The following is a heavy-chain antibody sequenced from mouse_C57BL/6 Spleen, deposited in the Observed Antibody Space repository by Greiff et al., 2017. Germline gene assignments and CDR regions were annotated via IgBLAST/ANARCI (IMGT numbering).Heavy chain of an antibody. CDR2: IDPETGGT. V-gene: IGHV1-15*01. CDR1: GYTFTDYE. Sequence: QVQLQQSGAELVRPGASVTLSCKASGYTFTDYEMHWVKQTPVHGLEWIGAIDPETGGTAYNQKFKGKAILTADKSSSTAYMELRSLTSEDSAVYYCTREGYYYGSSYRGGSFDYWGQGTTLTVSS. CDR3: TREGYYYGSSYRGGSFDY. D-gene: IGHD1-1*01. J-gene: IGHJ2*01.